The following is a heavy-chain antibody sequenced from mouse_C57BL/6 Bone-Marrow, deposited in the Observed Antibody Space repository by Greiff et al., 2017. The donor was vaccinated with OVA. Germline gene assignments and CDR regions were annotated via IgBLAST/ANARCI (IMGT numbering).Heavy chain of an antibody. CDR1: GYTFTSYW. Sequence: QVQLQQSGAELVMPGASVKLSCKASGYTFTSYWMHWVKQRPGQGLEWIGEIDPSDSYTNYNQKFKGKSTLTVNKSSSTAYMQLSSLPSEDSAVYYCARSLGAHFDYWGQGTTLTVSS. J-gene: IGHJ2*01. V-gene: IGHV1-69*01. D-gene: IGHD2-10*02. CDR3: ARSLGAHFDY. CDR2: IDPSDSYT.